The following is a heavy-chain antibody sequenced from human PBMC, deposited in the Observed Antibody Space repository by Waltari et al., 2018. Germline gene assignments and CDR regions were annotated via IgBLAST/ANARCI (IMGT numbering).Heavy chain of an antibody. D-gene: IGHD7-27*01. CDR2: IHKDGSEK. CDR1: GFPFTDYW. CDR3: VRDHWGPDY. Sequence: EVHLVESGGGLVQPGGSLRLSCAASGFPFTDYWMGWVRQAQGKGPEWVANIHKDGSEKNYVDYVKGRFTISRDNAKDSVYLQMNSLRANDTAMYYCVRDHWGPDYWGQGTLVTVSS. J-gene: IGHJ4*02. V-gene: IGHV3-7*01.